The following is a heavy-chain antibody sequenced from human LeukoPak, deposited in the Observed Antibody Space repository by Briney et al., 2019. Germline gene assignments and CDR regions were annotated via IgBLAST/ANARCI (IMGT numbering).Heavy chain of an antibody. CDR1: GYTSSTYV. V-gene: IGHV1-18*01. Sequence: ASVKVSCKASGYTSSTYVINWVRQAPGQGLEWMGWISEYNGNTNYAQNFQGRVTMTTDTSTSTTYMELRTLRSDDTAVYYCARSSGSYYLLFDYWGQGTLVTVSS. CDR3: ARSSGSYYLLFDY. D-gene: IGHD3-10*01. CDR2: ISEYNGNT. J-gene: IGHJ4*02.